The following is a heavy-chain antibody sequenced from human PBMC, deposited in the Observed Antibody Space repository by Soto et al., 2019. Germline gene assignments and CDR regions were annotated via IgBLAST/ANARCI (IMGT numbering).Heavy chain of an antibody. D-gene: IGHD6-13*01. CDR1: GYSFTSYW. CDR2: IYPGDSDT. CDR3: ARHISEWQQLGGRFDP. J-gene: IGHJ5*02. Sequence: GESLKISCKGSGYSFTSYWIGWVRQMPGKGLEWMGIIYPGDSDTRYSPSFQGQVTISADRSISTAYLQWSSLKASDTAMYYCARHISEWQQLGGRFDPWGQGTLVTVSS. V-gene: IGHV5-51*01.